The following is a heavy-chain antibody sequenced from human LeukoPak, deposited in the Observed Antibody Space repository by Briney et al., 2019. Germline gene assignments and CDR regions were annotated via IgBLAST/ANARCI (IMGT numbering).Heavy chain of an antibody. J-gene: IGHJ4*02. CDR2: TSSSDDGK. V-gene: IGHV3-23*01. CDR3: ARDRGVYSRTLED. D-gene: IGHD6-13*01. CDR1: GFSLSSYA. Sequence: GGSLRLSCTVSGFSLSSYAMSWVRRAPGKGLEWVSATSSSDDGKYYADSVRGRFTISRDNSRNTMYLQMNSLRAEDAAVYYCARDRGVYSRTLEDWGQGTLVTVSS.